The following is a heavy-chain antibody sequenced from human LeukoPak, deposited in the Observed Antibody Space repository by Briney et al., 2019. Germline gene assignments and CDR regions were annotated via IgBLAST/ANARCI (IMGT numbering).Heavy chain of an antibody. D-gene: IGHD6-19*01. CDR2: IKQDGSEK. J-gene: IGHJ4*02. CDR1: GFTFSTYW. V-gene: IGHV3-7*01. CDR3: VGGSGWTFDY. Sequence: PGGSLRLSCAASGFTFSTYWMNWVRQAPGKELEWVANIKQDGSEKYYVDSVKGRFTISRDNAKNSLYLQMNSLRAEDTAVYYCVGGSGWTFDYWGQGTLVTVSS.